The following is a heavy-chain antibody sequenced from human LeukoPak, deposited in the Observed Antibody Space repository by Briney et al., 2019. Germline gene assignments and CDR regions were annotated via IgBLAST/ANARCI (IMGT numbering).Heavy chain of an antibody. CDR3: ARPVPGHRGDSSGYYPAGY. CDR1: GFTFSSYA. CDR2: ISYDGSNK. D-gene: IGHD3-22*01. Sequence: GGSLRLSCAASGFTFSSYAMHWVRQAPGKGLEWVAVISYDGSNKYYADSVKGRFTISRDNSKNTLYLQMNSLRAEDTAVYYCARPVPGHRGDSSGYYPAGYWGQGSPVTVSS. V-gene: IGHV3-30*01. J-gene: IGHJ4*02.